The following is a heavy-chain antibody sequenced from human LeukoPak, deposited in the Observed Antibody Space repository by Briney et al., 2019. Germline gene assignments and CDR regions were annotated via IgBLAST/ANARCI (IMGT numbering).Heavy chain of an antibody. CDR2: ISSSSSTI. J-gene: IGHJ4*02. CDR1: GFTFSSYS. V-gene: IGHV3-48*01. Sequence: GGSLRLSCAASGFTFSSYSMNWVRQAPGKGLEWVSYISSSSSTIYYADSVKGRFTISRDNSKNTLYLQMNSLRAEDTAVYYCAKDRGPRIAAAGGWGQGTLVTVSS. D-gene: IGHD6-13*01. CDR3: AKDRGPRIAAAGG.